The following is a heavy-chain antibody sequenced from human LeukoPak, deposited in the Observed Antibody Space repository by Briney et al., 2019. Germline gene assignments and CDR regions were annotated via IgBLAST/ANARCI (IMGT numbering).Heavy chain of an antibody. CDR3: ARVSSGWYCDY. J-gene: IGHJ4*02. CDR1: GGTFSSYA. D-gene: IGHD6-19*01. Sequence: SVKVSCKASGGTFSSYAISWVRQAPGQGLEWMGRIIPILGIANYAQKFQGRVTITADKSTSTAYMELSSPRSEDTAVYYCARVSSGWYCDYWGQGTPVTVSS. V-gene: IGHV1-69*04. CDR2: IIPILGIA.